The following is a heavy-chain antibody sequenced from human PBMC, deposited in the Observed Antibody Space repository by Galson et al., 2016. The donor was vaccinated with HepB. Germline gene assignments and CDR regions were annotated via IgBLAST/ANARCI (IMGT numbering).Heavy chain of an antibody. CDR3: AHRTIFCSDGSCFSSPFDS. CDR2: IFWDDDK. CDR1: GFSLNTRGVG. D-gene: IGHD2-15*01. Sequence: PAVVKPTQTLTLTCTFSGFSLNTRGVGVGWIRQPPGKALECLALIFWDDDKSYSPSLQSRLTITKDTSKNQVVLTVTNVDPMDPGTYFCAHRTIFCSDGSCFSSPFDSWGQGTLVAVSS. V-gene: IGHV2-5*02. J-gene: IGHJ4*02.